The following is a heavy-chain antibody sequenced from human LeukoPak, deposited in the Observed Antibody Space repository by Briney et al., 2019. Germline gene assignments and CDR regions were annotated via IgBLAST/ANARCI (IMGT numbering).Heavy chain of an antibody. V-gene: IGHV3-7*01. D-gene: IGHD3-22*01. CDR3: ARGGRYYDS. Sequence: GGSLRLSCAASGFTFSSYWMTWVRQAPGKGLEWVANIKQDGSGKHYVDSVKGRFTISRDNAKNSLYLQMNSLRAEDTAVYYCARGGRYYDSWGQGTLVTVSS. CDR1: GFTFSSYW. CDR2: IKQDGSGK. J-gene: IGHJ4*02.